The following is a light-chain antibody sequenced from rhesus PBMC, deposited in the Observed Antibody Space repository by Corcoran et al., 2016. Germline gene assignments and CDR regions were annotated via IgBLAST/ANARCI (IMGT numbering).Light chain of an antibody. CDR2: YAT. J-gene: IGKJ2*01. V-gene: IGKV1-25*01. CDR1: QGISNY. CDR3: QQYNNLPYS. Sequence: DIQMTQSPSSVSASVGDRAIIPCRASQGISNYLAWYQQKQGKAPKLLIHYATTLQRGVPARFSGSGSGTEFTLTIISLQPEDFATYYCQQYNNLPYSFGQGTKVEIK.